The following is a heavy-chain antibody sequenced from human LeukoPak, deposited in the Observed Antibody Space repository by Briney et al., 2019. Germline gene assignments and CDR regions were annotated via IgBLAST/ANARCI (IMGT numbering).Heavy chain of an antibody. V-gene: IGHV4-59*01. J-gene: IGHJ6*03. D-gene: IGHD3-16*01. CDR1: XGSISSYY. Sequence: CTVSXGSISSYYWSWVRQPPGKGLEWIGYIYYSGSTSYKASLTSGGTISVETYKKQNSLTLRYGTTADTAGEYFGXXPXXKGAHYMDVWGKGTTVTISS. CDR3: GXXPXXKGAHYMDV. CDR2: IYYSGST.